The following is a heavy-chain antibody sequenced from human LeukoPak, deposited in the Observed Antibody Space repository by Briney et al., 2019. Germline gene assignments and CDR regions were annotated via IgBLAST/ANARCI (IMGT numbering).Heavy chain of an antibody. J-gene: IGHJ4*02. D-gene: IGHD3-10*01. V-gene: IGHV3-23*01. Sequence: GGSLRLSCAASGFTFSNYAMSWVRQAPGQGLEWVSDISSNGGSTYYADSVKGRFTISRDSSKNTLYLQMNSLRAEDTAIYYCAKASYGSGSKYYFDCWGQGTLVIVSS. CDR2: ISSNGGST. CDR3: AKASYGSGSKYYFDC. CDR1: GFTFSNYA.